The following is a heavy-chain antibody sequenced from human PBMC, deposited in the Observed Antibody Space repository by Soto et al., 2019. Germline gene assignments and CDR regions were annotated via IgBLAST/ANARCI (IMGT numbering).Heavy chain of an antibody. D-gene: IGHD3-3*01. V-gene: IGHV3-33*01. CDR1: GFTFSSYG. Sequence: GGSLRLSCAASGFTFSSYGMHWVRQAPGKGLEWVAVIWYDGSNKYYADSVKGRFTISRDNSKNTLYLQMNSPRAEDTAVYYCARDPRSSFWSGRKRQRDWFDPWGQGTLVTVSS. J-gene: IGHJ5*02. CDR2: IWYDGSNK. CDR3: ARDPRSSFWSGRKRQRDWFDP.